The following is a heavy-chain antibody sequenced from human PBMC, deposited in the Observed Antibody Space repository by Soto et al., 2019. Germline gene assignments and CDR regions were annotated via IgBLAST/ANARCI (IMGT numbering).Heavy chain of an antibody. J-gene: IGHJ6*02. CDR1: GGTFSSYA. D-gene: IGHD2-15*01. Sequence: QLQLVQSGAEVTKPGSSVKVSCKASGGTFSSYAFSWVRQAPGQGLEWMGGIIPMFGRANYAQKFQGRVTITAEESTRKDYMTLSSLTPEDTPVYYGARDPTYSANGMVVPAKYGMDDWGQGTTFTVSS. CDR3: ARDPTYSANGMVVPAKYGMDD. V-gene: IGHV1-69*12. CDR2: IIPMFGRA.